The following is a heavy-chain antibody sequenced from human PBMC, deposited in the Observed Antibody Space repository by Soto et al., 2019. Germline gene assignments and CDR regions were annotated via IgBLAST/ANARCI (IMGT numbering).Heavy chain of an antibody. Sequence: GGSLRLSCAASGFTLRDYAMTWVRQAPGKGLEWVSAITGRGDSTYYADSVKGRFTISRDNSKSTLYLQMMSLRAEDTAVYYCAKDLYVQPPSGWFDPWGQGTVVTVSS. D-gene: IGHD1-26*01. CDR2: ITGRGDST. V-gene: IGHV3-23*01. J-gene: IGHJ5*02. CDR3: AKDLYVQPPSGWFDP. CDR1: GFTLRDYA.